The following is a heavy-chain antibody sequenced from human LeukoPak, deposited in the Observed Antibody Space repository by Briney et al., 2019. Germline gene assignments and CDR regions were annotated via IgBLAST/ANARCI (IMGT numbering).Heavy chain of an antibody. D-gene: IGHD3-22*01. CDR1: GGSISSGSYY. V-gene: IGHV4-61*02. Sequence: ASETLSLTCTVSGGSISSGSYYWSWIRQPAGKGLEWIGRIYTSGSTNYNPSLKSRVTISVDTSKNQFSLKLSSVTAADTAVYYCARVLPPMIVVVKRSDAFDIWGQGTMVTVSS. J-gene: IGHJ3*02. CDR3: ARVLPPMIVVVKRSDAFDI. CDR2: IYTSGST.